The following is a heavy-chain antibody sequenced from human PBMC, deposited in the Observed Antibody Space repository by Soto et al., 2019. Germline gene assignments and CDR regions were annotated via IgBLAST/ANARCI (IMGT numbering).Heavy chain of an antibody. J-gene: IGHJ4*02. V-gene: IGHV3-30*18. CDR2: ISYDGSNK. CDR1: GFTFSSYG. D-gene: IGHD6-19*01. Sequence: QVQLVESGGGVVQPGRSLRLSCAASGFTFSSYGMHWVRQAPGKGLEWVAVISYDGSNKYYADSVKGRFTISRDNSKNPLYLQMNSLRAEARAVYYCAKDGDPYLNAVADTFDYWGQGTLVTVAS. CDR3: AKDGDPYLNAVADTFDY.